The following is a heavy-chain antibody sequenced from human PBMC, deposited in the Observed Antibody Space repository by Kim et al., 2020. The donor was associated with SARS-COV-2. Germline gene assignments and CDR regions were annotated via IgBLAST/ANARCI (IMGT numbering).Heavy chain of an antibody. Sequence: YDADSVKGRFTISRDNSKNTLYLQMNSLRAEDTAVYYCASSDWNPYYFDYWGQGTLVTVSS. J-gene: IGHJ4*02. V-gene: IGHV3-53*01. CDR3: ASSDWNPYYFDY. D-gene: IGHD1-1*01.